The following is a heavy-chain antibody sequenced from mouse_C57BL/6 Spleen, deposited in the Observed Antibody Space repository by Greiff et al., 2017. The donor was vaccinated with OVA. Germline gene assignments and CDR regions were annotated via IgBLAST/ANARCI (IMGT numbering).Heavy chain of an antibody. CDR2: INPSTGGT. CDR3: ASHTTVHYYAMDY. D-gene: IGHD1-1*01. CDR1: GYSFTGYY. J-gene: IGHJ4*01. Sequence: VQLQHSGPELVKPGASVKISCKASGYSFTGYYMHWVKQSSEKSLEWIGEINPSTGGTSYNQKFKGKATLTVDKSSSTAYMQLKSLTSEDSAVYYCASHTTVHYYAMDYWGQGTSVTVSS. V-gene: IGHV1-43*01.